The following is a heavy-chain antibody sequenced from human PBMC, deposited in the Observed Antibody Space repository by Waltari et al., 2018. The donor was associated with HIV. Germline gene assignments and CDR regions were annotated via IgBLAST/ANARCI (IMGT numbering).Heavy chain of an antibody. Sequence: QVQLVQSGAEVKKPGASVKVSCKASGYTFTGYYMHWVRQAPGQGLEWMGWINPNSGGTNYAQKFQGRVTMTRDTSISTAYMELSRLRSDDTAVYYCAWGEAALYYYYGMDVWGQGTTVTVSS. J-gene: IGHJ6*02. CDR3: AWGEAALYYYYGMDV. CDR2: INPNSGGT. CDR1: GYTFTGYY. V-gene: IGHV1-2*02. D-gene: IGHD3-16*01.